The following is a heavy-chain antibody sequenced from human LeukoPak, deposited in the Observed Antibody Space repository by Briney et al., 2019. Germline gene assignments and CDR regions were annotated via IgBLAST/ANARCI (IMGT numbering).Heavy chain of an antibody. CDR3: AKFRAGRPTRDAFDI. J-gene: IGHJ3*02. CDR2: IYYSGST. CDR1: GGSISSGGYY. V-gene: IGHV4-31*03. Sequence: PSETLSLTCTVSGGSISSGGYYWSWIRQHPGKGLEWIGNIYYSGSTYYNPSLKSRVTISVDTSKNQFSLKLSSVTAADTAVYYCAKFRAGRPTRDAFDIWGQGTMVTVSS.